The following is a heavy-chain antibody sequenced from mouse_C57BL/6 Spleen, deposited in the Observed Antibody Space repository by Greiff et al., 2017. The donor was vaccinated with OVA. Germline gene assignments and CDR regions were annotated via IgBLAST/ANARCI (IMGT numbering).Heavy chain of an antibody. Sequence: QVQLQQPGAELVMPGASVKLSCKASGYTFTSYWMHWVKQRPGQGLEWIGEIDPSDSYTNYNQKFKGKSTLTVDKSSSTAYMQLSSLTSEDAAVYYCARGGGNYGADGGQGTLVTGSA. D-gene: IGHD2-1*01. V-gene: IGHV1-69*01. J-gene: IGHJ3*01. CDR3: ARGGGNYGAD. CDR2: IDPSDSYT. CDR1: GYTFTSYW.